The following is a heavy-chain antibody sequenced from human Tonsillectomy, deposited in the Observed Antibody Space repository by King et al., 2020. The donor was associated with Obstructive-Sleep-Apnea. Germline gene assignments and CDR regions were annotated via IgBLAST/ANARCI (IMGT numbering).Heavy chain of an antibody. Sequence: VQLVQSGAEVKKPGASMKVSCKASGYTFTSYGISWVRQAPGQGLEWMGWISGDNGNTDYAQKFQGRVTMTTDTSTSTAYMELRSLRSADTAVYYCARHYHFDIWTGYYKGEFDDYWGQGTLVTVSS. CDR3: ARHYHFDIWTGYYKGEFDDY. V-gene: IGHV1-18*01. CDR1: GYTFTSYG. D-gene: IGHD3-9*01. CDR2: ISGDNGNT. J-gene: IGHJ4*02.